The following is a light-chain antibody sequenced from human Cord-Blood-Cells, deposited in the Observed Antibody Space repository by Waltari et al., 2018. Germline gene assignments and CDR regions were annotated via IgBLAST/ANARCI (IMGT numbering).Light chain of an antibody. CDR1: SSDVGGYNL. CDR2: GGS. CDR3: CSYAGSSTFVV. V-gene: IGLV2-23*03. J-gene: IGLJ2*01. Sequence: QSPLTQPASVSGSPGHSITISCTGTSSDVGGYNLVSGYQQHPGKAPKLMIYGGSKRPSGVSNRFSGSKSGNTASLTISGLQAEDEADYYCCSYAGSSTFVVFGGGTKLTVL.